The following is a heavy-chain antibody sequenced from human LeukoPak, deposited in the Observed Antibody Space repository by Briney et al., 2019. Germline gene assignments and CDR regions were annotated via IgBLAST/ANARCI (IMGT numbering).Heavy chain of an antibody. J-gene: IGHJ4*02. D-gene: IGHD6-19*01. CDR1: GFTFSDYY. CDR2: ISSSGSTI. V-gene: IGHV3-11*04. CDR3: ARDLYWYGRAAIAVAGTPY. Sequence: PGGSLRLSCAASGFTFSDYYMSWIRQAPGKGLEWVSYISSSGSTIYYADSVKGRFTISRDNSKNTLYLQMDSLRAEDTAVYYCARDLYWYGRAAIAVAGTPYWGQGTLVTVSS.